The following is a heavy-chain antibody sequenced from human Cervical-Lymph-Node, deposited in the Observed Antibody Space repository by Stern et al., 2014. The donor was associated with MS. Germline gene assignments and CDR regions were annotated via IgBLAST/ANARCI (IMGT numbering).Heavy chain of an antibody. CDR1: GFTFSGSA. Sequence: EVQLVESGGGLVPPGGSLKLSCAASGFTFSGSAMHWVRQASGKGLECVGRIRSKANSYATAYAASVKGRFTISRDDSKNTAYLQMNSLKSEDTAVYYCTSTMVYDPTAAFDIWGQGTMVTVSS. V-gene: IGHV3-73*01. D-gene: IGHD2-8*01. CDR2: IRSKANSYAT. J-gene: IGHJ3*02. CDR3: TSTMVYDPTAAFDI.